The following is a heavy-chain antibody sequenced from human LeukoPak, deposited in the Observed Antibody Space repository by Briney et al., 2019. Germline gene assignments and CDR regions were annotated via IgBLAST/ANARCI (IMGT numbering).Heavy chain of an antibody. Sequence: GGSLRLSCRTSGFTFSSYSMNWVRQAPGKGLEWVSSISGSSSYIYYADSLKGRFTISRDNAKNSLYLQMNSLRAEDTAVYYCAELGITMIGGVWGKGTTVTIS. D-gene: IGHD3-10*02. J-gene: IGHJ6*03. CDR2: ISGSSSYI. CDR3: AELGITMIGGV. CDR1: GFTFSSYS. V-gene: IGHV3-21*01.